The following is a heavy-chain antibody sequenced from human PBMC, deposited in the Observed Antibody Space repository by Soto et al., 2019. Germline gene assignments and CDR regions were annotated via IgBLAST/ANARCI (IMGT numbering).Heavy chain of an antibody. CDR3: ARIVVGVTVDL. J-gene: IGHJ4*02. V-gene: IGHV4-61*01. Sequence: QVQLRESGPGLLKPSETLSLTCTVSDASVWSDSYFWTWIRQPPGQGLEWIAYISHTGDTNYNPSLKSQVTISIDTSRNQFSLTVTSVTAADTAVYFCARIVVGVTVDLWGQGSLVTVSS. D-gene: IGHD1-26*01. CDR2: ISHTGDT. CDR1: DASVWSDSYF.